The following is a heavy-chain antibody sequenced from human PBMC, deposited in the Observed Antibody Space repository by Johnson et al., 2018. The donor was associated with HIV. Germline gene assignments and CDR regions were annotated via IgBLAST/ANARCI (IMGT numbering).Heavy chain of an antibody. J-gene: IGHJ3*02. D-gene: IGHD4-17*01. CDR3: ARGLIDYGDSQAFDI. Sequence: VLLVESGGGVVQPGRSLRLSCAASGFTFSSYAMHWVRQAPGKGLEWVSYISSSGSSIYYADSVNGRFTISRDNAKNSLYLQMNSLRAEDTAVYYCARGLIDYGDSQAFDIWGQGTMVTVSS. V-gene: IGHV3-48*04. CDR2: ISSSGSSI. CDR1: GFTFSSYA.